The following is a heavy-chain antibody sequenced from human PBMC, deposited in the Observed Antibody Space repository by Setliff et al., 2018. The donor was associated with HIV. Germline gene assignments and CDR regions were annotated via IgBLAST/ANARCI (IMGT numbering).Heavy chain of an antibody. CDR3: ARGPVGGDILTGYDYWYFDL. J-gene: IGHJ2*01. CDR1: GGSISSGAYY. CDR2: IYYSGST. Sequence: PSETLSLTCTVSGGSISSGAYYWSWIRQHPVKGLEWIGYIYYSGSTYYNPSLKSRVTISTDTSKNELSLKLRSVTAADTAVYYCARGPVGGDILTGYDYWYFDLWGRGTQVTVSS. V-gene: IGHV4-31*03. D-gene: IGHD3-9*01.